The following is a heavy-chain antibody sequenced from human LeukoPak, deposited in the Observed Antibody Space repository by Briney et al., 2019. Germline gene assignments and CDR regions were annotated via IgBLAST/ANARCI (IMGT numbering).Heavy chain of an antibody. Sequence: PGRSLRLSCATSGFTFADYASHWVRQGPGKGLEWVSGISWNSGSVGYADSVKGRFTISRDNAKNSLFLEMNSLRAEDTALYYCAKSSGYYDPYYFDYWGQGTLVTVSS. CDR3: AKSSGYYDPYYFDY. D-gene: IGHD3-22*01. CDR2: ISWNSGSV. CDR1: GFTFADYA. V-gene: IGHV3-9*01. J-gene: IGHJ4*02.